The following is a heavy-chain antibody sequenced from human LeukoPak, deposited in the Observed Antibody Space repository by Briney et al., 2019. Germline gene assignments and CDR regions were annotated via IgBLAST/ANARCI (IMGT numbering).Heavy chain of an antibody. J-gene: IGHJ4*02. V-gene: IGHV3-33*01. D-gene: IGHD3-10*01. CDR1: GFTFSSYG. Sequence: GGSLRLSCAASGFTFSSYGMHWVRQAPGKGLEWVAVIWYDGSNKYYADFVKGRFTISRDNSKNTLYLQMNSLRAEDTAVYYCARDFGERYFDYWGQGTLVTVSS. CDR2: IWYDGSNK. CDR3: ARDFGERYFDY.